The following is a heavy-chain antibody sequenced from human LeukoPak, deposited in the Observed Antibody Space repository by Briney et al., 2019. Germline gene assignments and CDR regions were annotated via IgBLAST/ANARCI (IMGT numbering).Heavy chain of an antibody. Sequence: PSETLSLTCAAYGGSFSGYYWSWIRQPPGKGLEGVGEINYKGSTNYNPSPKSRVTISVDTSKDQFSLKLSSVTAADTAVYYCARGPYYDFWSGYYTPTRYYYYMDVWGKGTTVTVSS. J-gene: IGHJ6*03. CDR1: GGSFSGYY. CDR2: INYKGST. V-gene: IGHV4-34*01. CDR3: ARGPYYDFWSGYYTPTRYYYYMDV. D-gene: IGHD3-3*01.